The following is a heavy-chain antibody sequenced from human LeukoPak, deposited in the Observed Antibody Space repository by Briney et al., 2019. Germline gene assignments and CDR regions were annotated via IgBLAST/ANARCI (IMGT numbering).Heavy chain of an antibody. CDR2: ISGSGGNT. J-gene: IGHJ4*02. D-gene: IGHD3-10*01. V-gene: IGHV3-23*01. Sequence: GGSLRLSCAASGFTFSRNGMTWVRQAPGKGLEWVSAISGSGGNTYYADSVKGRFTISRDNSKNTLYLQMNSLRAEDTAVYYCAKKEVAMVRGVISHFDYWGQGTLVTVSS. CDR1: GFTFSRNG. CDR3: AKKEVAMVRGVISHFDY.